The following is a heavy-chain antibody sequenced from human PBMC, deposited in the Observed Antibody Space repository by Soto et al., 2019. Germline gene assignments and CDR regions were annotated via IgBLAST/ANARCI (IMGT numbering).Heavy chain of an antibody. J-gene: IGHJ3*02. Sequence: PGGSLRLSCAASGFTFSSYAMSCVRQAPGKGLEWVSAISGSGGSTYYADSVKGRFTISRDNSKNTLYLQMNSLRAEDTAVYYCAKDRPSFTYYYDSSGYPSSDTNAFDIWGQGTMVTVSS. CDR3: AKDRPSFTYYYDSSGYPSSDTNAFDI. V-gene: IGHV3-23*01. CDR2: ISGSGGST. D-gene: IGHD3-22*01. CDR1: GFTFSSYA.